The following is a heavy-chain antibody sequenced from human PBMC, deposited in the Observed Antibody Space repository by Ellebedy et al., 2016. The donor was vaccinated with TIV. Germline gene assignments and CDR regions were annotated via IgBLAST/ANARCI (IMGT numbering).Heavy chain of an antibody. D-gene: IGHD3-3*01. CDR3: ASTTHNYDFWSGYSGGMDV. V-gene: IGHV3-11*01. CDR2: ISSSGSTI. CDR1: GFTFSDYY. J-gene: IGHJ6*02. Sequence: GGSLRLSCAASGFTFSDYYMSWIRQAPGKGLEWVSYISSSGSTIYYADSVKGRFTISRDNAKNSLYLQINSLRAEDTAVYYCASTTHNYDFWSGYSGGMDVWGQGTTVTVSS.